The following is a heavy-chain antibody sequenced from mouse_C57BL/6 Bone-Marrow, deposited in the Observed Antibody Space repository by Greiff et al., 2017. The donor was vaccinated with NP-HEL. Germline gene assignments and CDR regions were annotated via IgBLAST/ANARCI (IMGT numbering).Heavy chain of an antibody. Sequence: QVQLQQSGAELVKPGASVKLSCKASGYTFTSYWMQWVKQRPGQGLEWIGEIDPSDSYTNSNQKFKGKATLTVDTSSSTAYMQLSSLTSEDSAVYYCARDYGSSYGWYFDVWGTGTTVTVSS. CDR2: IDPSDSYT. CDR1: GYTFTSYW. D-gene: IGHD1-1*01. V-gene: IGHV1-50*01. CDR3: ARDYGSSYGWYFDV. J-gene: IGHJ1*03.